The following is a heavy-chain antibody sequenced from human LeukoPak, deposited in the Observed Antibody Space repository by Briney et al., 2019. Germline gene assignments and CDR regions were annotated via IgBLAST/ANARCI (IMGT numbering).Heavy chain of an antibody. V-gene: IGHV3-11*04. D-gene: IGHD3-22*01. CDR1: GFRFDSFY. Sequence: PGGSLRLSCAASGFRFDSFYMGWIRQVPGKGLDYIALISASGAVPYYAESVKGRFTISRDNAKNSVSLQMNSLSADDTAVYYCARSLIVASEISWGQGTLVTVSS. CDR2: ISASGAVP. CDR3: ARSLIVASEIS. J-gene: IGHJ5*02.